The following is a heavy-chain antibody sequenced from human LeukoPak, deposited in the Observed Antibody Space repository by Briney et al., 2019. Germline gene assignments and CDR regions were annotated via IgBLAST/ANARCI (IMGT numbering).Heavy chain of an antibody. D-gene: IGHD6-13*01. CDR3: ARDRIAAAAPDAFDI. V-gene: IGHV4-59*01. J-gene: IGHJ3*02. CDR1: GGSISSYY. CDR2: IYHSGST. Sequence: PSETLSLTCTVSGGSISSYYWSWIRQPPGKGLEWIGYIYHSGSTNYNPSLKSRVTISVDTSKNQFSLKLSSVTAADTAVYYCARDRIAAAAPDAFDIWGQGTMVTVSS.